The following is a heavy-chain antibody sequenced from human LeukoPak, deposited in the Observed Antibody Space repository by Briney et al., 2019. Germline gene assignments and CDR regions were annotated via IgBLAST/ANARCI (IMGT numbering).Heavy chain of an antibody. CDR3: ARTTMVRGTYYMDV. D-gene: IGHD3-10*01. CDR2: IYYSGYT. CDR1: GGSISSYY. J-gene: IGHJ6*03. Sequence: PSETLSLTCTVSGGSISSYYWSWIRQPPGKGLEWIGCIYYSGYTNYKSSLKSRVTISVDTSKNQFSLKLSSVAAADTAVYYCARTTMVRGTYYMDVWGKGTTVTVSS. V-gene: IGHV4-59*01.